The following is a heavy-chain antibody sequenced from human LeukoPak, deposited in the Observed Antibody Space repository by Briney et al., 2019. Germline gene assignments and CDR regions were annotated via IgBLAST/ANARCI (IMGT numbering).Heavy chain of an antibody. CDR1: GFTFSSYA. Sequence: PGGSLRLSCAASGFTFSSYAMSWVRQAPGKGLEWVSAISGSGGSTYYADPVKGRFTISRDNSKNMLYLQMNSLRADDTAVYYCAAGELLNGWGQATLVTVSS. D-gene: IGHD3-10*01. V-gene: IGHV3-23*01. CDR3: AAGELLNG. J-gene: IGHJ4*02. CDR2: ISGSGGST.